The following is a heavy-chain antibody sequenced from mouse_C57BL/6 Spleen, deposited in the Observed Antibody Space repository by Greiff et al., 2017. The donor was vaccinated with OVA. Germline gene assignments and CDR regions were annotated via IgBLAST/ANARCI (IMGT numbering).Heavy chain of an antibody. V-gene: IGHV3-1*01. CDR3: ARGGLGGFAY. J-gene: IGHJ3*01. Sequence: EVQLQQSGPGMVKPSQSLSLTCTVTGYSITSGYDWHWLRHFPGNKLEWMGYISYSGSTNYNPSLKSRISITHDTSKNHFFLKLNSVTTEDTATYYCARGGLGGFAYWGQGTLVTVSA. CDR1: GYSITSGYD. D-gene: IGHD4-1*01. CDR2: ISYSGST.